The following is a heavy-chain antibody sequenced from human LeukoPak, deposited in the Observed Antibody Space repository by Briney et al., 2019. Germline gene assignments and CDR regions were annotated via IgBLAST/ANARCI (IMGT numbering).Heavy chain of an antibody. CDR3: AKGPFVVVPAAIVWGAFDI. CDR1: GITLSNYG. Sequence: GGSLRLSCAVSGITLSNYGMSWVRQAPGKGLEWVAGISDSGGRTNYADSVKGRFTISRDNSKNTLYLQMNSLRAEDTAVYYCAKGPFVVVPAAIVWGAFDIWGQGTMVTVSS. D-gene: IGHD2-2*02. J-gene: IGHJ3*02. CDR2: ISDSGGRT. V-gene: IGHV3-23*01.